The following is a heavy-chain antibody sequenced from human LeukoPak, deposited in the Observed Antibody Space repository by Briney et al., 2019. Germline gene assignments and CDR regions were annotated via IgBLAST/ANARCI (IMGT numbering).Heavy chain of an antibody. CDR3: ARAEGYGGELDS. Sequence: GGSLRLSCAASGFTFSSYGMSSVRQAPAKGLEWVAVIPYDGSNKYYADSVKGRFTISRENSKNRLYLQMNSLRAEDTAVYYCARAEGYGGELDSWGQGTLVTVSS. V-gene: IGHV3-30*13. J-gene: IGHJ4*02. CDR1: GFTFSSYG. CDR2: IPYDGSNK. D-gene: IGHD4-23*01.